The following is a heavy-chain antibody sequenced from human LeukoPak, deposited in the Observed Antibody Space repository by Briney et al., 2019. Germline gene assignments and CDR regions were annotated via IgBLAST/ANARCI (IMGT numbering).Heavy chain of an antibody. Sequence: PGGPLRLSCAVSGFTFSSYGMHWVRQAPGKGLECVAVIWYDGSNKYYADSVRGRFTISRDNSKNTLYLLMNSLRAEDSAVYYCARDRTRDCSGGSCYRHYFDYWGQGTLVSVSS. CDR2: IWYDGSNK. V-gene: IGHV3-33*01. CDR1: GFTFSSYG. J-gene: IGHJ4*02. CDR3: ARDRTRDCSGGSCYRHYFDY. D-gene: IGHD2-15*01.